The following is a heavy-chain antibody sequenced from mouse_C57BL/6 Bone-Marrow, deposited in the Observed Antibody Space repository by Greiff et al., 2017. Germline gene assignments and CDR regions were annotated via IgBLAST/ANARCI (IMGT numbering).Heavy chain of an antibody. CDR2: IYPRSGNT. CDR1: GYTFTSYG. J-gene: IGHJ2*01. D-gene: IGHD2-4*01. CDR3: ARKEDYDGALDY. Sequence: VQLQQSGAELARPGASVKLSCKASGYTFTSYGISWVKQRTGQGLEWIGEIYPRSGNTYYNEKFKGKATLTADKSSSTAYLQLSSLTSEDTAVYYCARKEDYDGALDYWGQGTTLTVSS. V-gene: IGHV1-81*01.